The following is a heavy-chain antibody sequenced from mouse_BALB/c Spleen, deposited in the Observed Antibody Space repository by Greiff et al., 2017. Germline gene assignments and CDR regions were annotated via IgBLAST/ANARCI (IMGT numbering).Heavy chain of an antibody. CDR3: ARGGKPPYYAMDY. V-gene: IGHV1S137*01. CDR1: GYTFTDYA. J-gene: IGHJ4*01. CDR2: ISTYYGDA. Sequence: VQLQQSGAELVRPGVSVKISCKGSGYTFTDYAMHWVKQSHAKSLEWIGVISTYYGDASYNQKFKGKATMTVDKSSSTAYMELARLTSEDSAIYYCARGGKPPYYAMDYWGQGTSVTVSS. D-gene: IGHD2-1*01.